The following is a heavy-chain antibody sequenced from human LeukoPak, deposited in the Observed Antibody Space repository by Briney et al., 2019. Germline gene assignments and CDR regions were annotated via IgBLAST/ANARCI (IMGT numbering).Heavy chain of an antibody. Sequence: ASVKVSCKASGGTFSSYAISWVRQAPGQGLEWMGGIIPIFGTANYAQKFQGRVTITTDESTSTAYMELSGLRSEDTAVYYCARERVVVPAATPTRFDPWGQGTLVTVSS. J-gene: IGHJ5*02. CDR2: IIPIFGTA. D-gene: IGHD2-2*01. CDR3: ARERVVVPAATPTRFDP. CDR1: GGTFSSYA. V-gene: IGHV1-69*05.